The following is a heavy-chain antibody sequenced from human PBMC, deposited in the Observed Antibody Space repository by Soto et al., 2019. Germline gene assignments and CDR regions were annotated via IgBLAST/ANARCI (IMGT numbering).Heavy chain of an antibody. J-gene: IGHJ6*02. V-gene: IGHV3-30*18. D-gene: IGHD1-20*01. CDR2: ISYDGDNT. Sequence: ESGGGVVQPGRSLRLSCTASGFTFSSFGMHWVRQAPGKGLEWVAAISYDGDNTYYLDSVKGRFTISRDTSTNTLYLQLNNLRAEDTAVYYCAKDRFRSAITGTDDYYGMDVWGQGTTVTVSS. CDR3: AKDRFRSAITGTDDYYGMDV. CDR1: GFTFSSFG.